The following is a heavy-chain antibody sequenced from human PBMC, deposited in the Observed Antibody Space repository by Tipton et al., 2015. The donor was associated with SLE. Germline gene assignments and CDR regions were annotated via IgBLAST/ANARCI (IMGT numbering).Heavy chain of an antibody. CDR2: IYYSGST. CDR1: GGSISSSSYY. CDR3: ARSYGSGSGAFDI. Sequence: TLSLTCTVSGGSISSSSYYWGWIRQPPGKGLERIGSIYYSGSTYYNPSLKSRVTISVDTSKNQFSLKLSSVTAADTAVYYCARSYGSGSGAFDIWGQGTMVTVSS. V-gene: IGHV4-39*01. J-gene: IGHJ3*02. D-gene: IGHD3-10*01.